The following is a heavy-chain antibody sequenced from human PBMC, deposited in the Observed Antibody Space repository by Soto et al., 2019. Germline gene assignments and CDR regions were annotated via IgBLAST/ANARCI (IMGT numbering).Heavy chain of an antibody. CDR3: AKGRYCSSTSCYPPFYYYYGMDV. CDR1: GFTFSSYG. D-gene: IGHD2-2*01. Sequence: LRLSCAASGFTFSSYGIHWVRQSPGKVLELVAVISYDGSNKYYADSVKGRFTISRDNSKNTLYLQMNSLRAEDTAVYYCAKGRYCSSTSCYPPFYYYYGMDVWGQGTTVTVSS. CDR2: ISYDGSNK. J-gene: IGHJ6*02. V-gene: IGHV3-30*18.